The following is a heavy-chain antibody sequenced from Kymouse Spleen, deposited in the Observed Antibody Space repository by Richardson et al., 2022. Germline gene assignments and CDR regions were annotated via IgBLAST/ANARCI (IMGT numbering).Heavy chain of an antibody. D-gene: IGHD1-7*01. J-gene: IGHJ5*02. Sequence: QVQLQQWGAGLLKPSETLSLTCAVYGGSFSGYYWSWIRQPPGKGLEWIGEINHSGSTNYNPSLKSRVTISVDTSKNQFSLKLSSVTAADTAVYYCARAGNWNYDWFDPWGQGTLVTVSS. V-gene: IGHV4-34*01. CDR2: INHSGST. CDR1: GGSFSGYY. CDR3: ARAGNWNYDWFDP.